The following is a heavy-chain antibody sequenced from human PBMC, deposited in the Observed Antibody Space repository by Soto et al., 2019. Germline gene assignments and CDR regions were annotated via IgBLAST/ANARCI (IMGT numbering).Heavy chain of an antibody. Sequence: EVHLLESGGGLVQPGGSLRLSCAASGFTFSDYVMSWVRQAPGKGLEWVSCIAGRDGGSYYADSVKGRFITSRDNSRNTLFLQMNSLTVEDTAVYFCVRDQEAFGEYIDWFDPWGQGTLVTVSS. CDR3: VRDQEAFGEYIDWFDP. J-gene: IGHJ5*02. V-gene: IGHV3-23*01. CDR1: GFTFSDYV. CDR2: IAGRDGGS. D-gene: IGHD3-10*01.